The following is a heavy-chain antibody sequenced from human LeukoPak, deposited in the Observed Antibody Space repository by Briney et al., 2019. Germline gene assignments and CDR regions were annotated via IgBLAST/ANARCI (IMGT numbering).Heavy chain of an antibody. CDR3: ARGGNSGWRTPNDDY. D-gene: IGHD6-19*01. CDR2: VYYTGST. Sequence: SETLSLTCTVSGGSISSYYWSWIRQPPGKGLEWIGYVYYTGSTNYNPSLKSRVTMSVDTSKNQFSLKVSSVTAADTAVYYCARGGNSGWRTPNDDYWGQGTLVTVSS. CDR1: GGSISSYY. V-gene: IGHV4-59*01. J-gene: IGHJ4*02.